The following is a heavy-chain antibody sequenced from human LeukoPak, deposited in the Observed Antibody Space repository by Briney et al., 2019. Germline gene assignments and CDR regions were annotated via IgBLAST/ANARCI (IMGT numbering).Heavy chain of an antibody. Sequence: PGGSLRLSCAASGFTFSTYAMHWVRQAPGKGPEWVAVISYDASHKYYADSVKGRFTISRDNSKNTLYLQMNSLRAEDTAVYYCARGPTFDWFDPWGQGTLVTVSS. CDR2: ISYDASHK. D-gene: IGHD3-16*01. CDR1: GFTFSTYA. CDR3: ARGPTFDWFDP. V-gene: IGHV3-30*04. J-gene: IGHJ5*02.